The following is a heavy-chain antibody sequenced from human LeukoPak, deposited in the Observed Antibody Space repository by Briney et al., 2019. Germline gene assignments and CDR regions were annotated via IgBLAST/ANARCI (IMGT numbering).Heavy chain of an antibody. D-gene: IGHD3-22*01. CDR1: GGSISSGDYY. V-gene: IGHV4-30-4*08. J-gene: IGHJ6*03. CDR2: IYYSGST. Sequence: PSQTLSLTCTVSGGSISSGDYYWSWLRQPPGTGLEWIGYIYYSGSTYQNPSLKSRITISVDTSKNQFSLKLSSVTAADTAVYYCARLYYYDSSGPHYYMDVWGKGITVTVSS. CDR3: ARLYYYDSSGPHYYMDV.